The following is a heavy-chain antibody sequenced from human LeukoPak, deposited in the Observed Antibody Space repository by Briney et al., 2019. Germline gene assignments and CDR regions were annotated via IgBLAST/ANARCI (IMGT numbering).Heavy chain of an antibody. D-gene: IGHD6-19*01. Sequence: SQTLSLTCTVSGGSISSGGYYWSWIRQPPGKGLEGIGSIYYSGSTYYNPSLKSRVTISVDTSKNQFSLKLSSVTAADTAVYYCARSYSSGWEIDYWGQGTLVTVSS. J-gene: IGHJ4*02. CDR2: IYYSGST. CDR3: ARSYSSGWEIDY. V-gene: IGHV4-39*07. CDR1: GGSISSGGYY.